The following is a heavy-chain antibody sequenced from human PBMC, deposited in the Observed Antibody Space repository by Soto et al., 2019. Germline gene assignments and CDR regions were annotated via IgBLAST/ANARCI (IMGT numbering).Heavy chain of an antibody. CDR3: ARDGGGNSLAY. V-gene: IGHV1-69*01. D-gene: IGHD2-21*02. Sequence: QVQLVQSGAEVKKPGSSVKVSCKASGGTFSSYTISWVRQAPGQGLEWMGGIIPIFNAAKYAPKFQGSLTITADESTSTDYMELSSLRSEDTAVYYCARDGGGNSLAYWGQGTLVIVSS. CDR1: GGTFSSYT. J-gene: IGHJ4*02. CDR2: IIPIFNAA.